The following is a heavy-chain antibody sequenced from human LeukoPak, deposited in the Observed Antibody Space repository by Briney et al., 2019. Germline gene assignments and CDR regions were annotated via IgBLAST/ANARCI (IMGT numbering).Heavy chain of an antibody. Sequence: ASVKVSCKASGYTFTSYGISWVRQAPGQGLEWMGWISAYNGNTNYAQKLQGRVTMTTDTSTSTAYMELRSLRSDDTAVYYRARVMSAAGTTAFDYWGQGALVTVSS. CDR1: GYTFTSYG. J-gene: IGHJ4*02. D-gene: IGHD6-13*01. CDR3: ARVMSAAGTTAFDY. V-gene: IGHV1-18*01. CDR2: ISAYNGNT.